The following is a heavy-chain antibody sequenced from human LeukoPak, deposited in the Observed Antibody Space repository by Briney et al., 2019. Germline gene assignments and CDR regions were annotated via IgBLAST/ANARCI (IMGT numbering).Heavy chain of an antibody. CDR2: INHSGST. D-gene: IGHD3-22*01. CDR3: ASDQATPPDSSGYYLDY. Sequence: SETLSLTCAVYGGSFSGYYWSWIRQPPGKGLERIGEINHSGSTNYNPSLKSRVTISVDTSKNQFSLKLSSVTAADTAVYYCASDQATPPDSSGYYLDYWGQGTLVTVSS. CDR1: GGSFSGYY. J-gene: IGHJ4*02. V-gene: IGHV4-34*01.